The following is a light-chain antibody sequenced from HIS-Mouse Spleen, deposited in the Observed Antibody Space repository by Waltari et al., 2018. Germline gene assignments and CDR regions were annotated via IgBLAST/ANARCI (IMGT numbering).Light chain of an antibody. CDR1: ALPKKY. CDR2: EDS. Sequence: SYELTQPPSVSVSPGQTARITCSGDALPKKYAYWYQQKSGQAPVLVIYEDSKRPSGIPDRFSGSSSGTVATLTISGAQVEDEADYYGYSTDSSGNHRVFGGGTKLTVL. J-gene: IGLJ2*01. CDR3: YSTDSSGNHRV. V-gene: IGLV3-10*01.